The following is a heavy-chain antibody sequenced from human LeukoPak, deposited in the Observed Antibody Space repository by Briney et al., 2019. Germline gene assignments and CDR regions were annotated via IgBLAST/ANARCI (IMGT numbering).Heavy chain of an antibody. CDR3: ARGLVRWLADYYYYYGMDV. D-gene: IGHD6-19*01. J-gene: IGHJ6*02. CDR1: GYTFTGYY. V-gene: IGHV1-2*02. CDR2: INPNSGGT. Sequence: ASVKVSCKASGYTFTGYYMHWVRQAPGQGLEWMGWINPNSGGTNYAQKFQGRVTMTRDTSISTAYMELSRLRSDDTAVYYCARGLVRWLADYYYYYGMDVWGQGTAVTVCS.